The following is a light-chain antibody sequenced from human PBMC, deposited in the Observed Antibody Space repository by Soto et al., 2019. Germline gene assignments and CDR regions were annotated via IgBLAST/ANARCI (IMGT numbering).Light chain of an antibody. J-gene: IGKJ1*01. CDR2: AAS. V-gene: IGKV1-39*01. CDR1: QSISSY. Sequence: DIQMTQSPSSLSASVGDRVTITCRASQSISSYLNWYQQKPGKAPKLLIYAASSLQCGVPSRFSGSGSGTDFTLTISSLQPEDFATYYCQQRYSTSWTFGQGTKVEIK. CDR3: QQRYSTSWT.